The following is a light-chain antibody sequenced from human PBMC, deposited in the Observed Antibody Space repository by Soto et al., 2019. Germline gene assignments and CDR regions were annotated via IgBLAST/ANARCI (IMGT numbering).Light chain of an antibody. CDR2: EVS. CDR1: SSDVGNYDR. J-gene: IGLJ1*01. CDR3: SSYTSSSTYV. Sequence: QSALTQPPSVSGALGQSVTISCTGTSSDVGNYDRVSWYQQPPGTAPKLMIYEVSNRPSGVPDRFSGSKSGNTASLTISGLQAEDEADYYCSSYTSSSTYVFGTGTKSPS. V-gene: IGLV2-18*02.